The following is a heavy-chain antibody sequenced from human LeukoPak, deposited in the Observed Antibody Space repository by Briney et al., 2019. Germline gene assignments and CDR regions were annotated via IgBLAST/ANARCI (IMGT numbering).Heavy chain of an antibody. CDR1: GFTFSSYS. J-gene: IGHJ6*02. CDR3: ARVNKVAVPAHYGMDV. CDR2: INHSGST. V-gene: IGHV4-34*01. D-gene: IGHD2-2*01. Sequence: GSLRLSCAASGFTFSSYSMSWIRQPPGKGLEWIGEINHSGSTNYNPSLKSRVTISVDTSKNQFSLKLSSVTAADTAVYYCARVNKVAVPAHYGMDVWGQGTTVTVSS.